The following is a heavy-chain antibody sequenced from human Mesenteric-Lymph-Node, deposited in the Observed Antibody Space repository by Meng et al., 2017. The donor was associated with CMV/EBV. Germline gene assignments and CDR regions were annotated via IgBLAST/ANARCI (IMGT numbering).Heavy chain of an antibody. CDR2: ITSSGNTV. CDR3: ARGEAYYSGSGKYGVDV. J-gene: IGHJ6*02. V-gene: IGHV3-11*04. D-gene: IGHD3-10*01. Sequence: GESLKISCAASGFTFSDYYMSWIRQAPGKGLEWVSDITSSGNTVYYADSVKGRFTISRDNARNSLYLQMNSLRVEDTAVYYCARGEAYYSGSGKYGVDVWGQGTTVTVSS. CDR1: GFTFSDYY.